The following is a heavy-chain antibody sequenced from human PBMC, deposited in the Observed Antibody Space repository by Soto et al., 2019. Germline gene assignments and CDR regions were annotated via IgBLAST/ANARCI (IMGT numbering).Heavy chain of an antibody. V-gene: IGHV4-31*03. CDR3: ARDVTDFWSGHEGMDV. CDR1: GGSISNGGYY. Sequence: TLSLSCTVSGGSISNGGYYWTWIRQHPGKGLEWIGYIYYSGSTYYNPSLKSRVTISVDTSKNQFSLKLTSVTAADTAVYYCARDVTDFWSGHEGMDVWGQGTTVTVSS. J-gene: IGHJ6*02. D-gene: IGHD3-3*01. CDR2: IYYSGST.